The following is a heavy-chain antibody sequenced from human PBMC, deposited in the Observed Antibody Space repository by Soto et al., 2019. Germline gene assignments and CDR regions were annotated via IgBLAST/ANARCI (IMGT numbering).Heavy chain of an antibody. D-gene: IGHD1-26*01. V-gene: IGHV4-31*03. CDR2: IYHSGST. CDR1: GASFSRGGYY. J-gene: IGHJ4*02. Sequence: RSLTFTVTGASFSRGGYYWSWIRQHPGKGLEWIGFIYHSGSTSYNPSLQSRVFISLDMSENQFSLKLTSVTAADTAVYYCVREGALGNFEYSGQVIQVTVSS. CDR3: VREGALGNFEY.